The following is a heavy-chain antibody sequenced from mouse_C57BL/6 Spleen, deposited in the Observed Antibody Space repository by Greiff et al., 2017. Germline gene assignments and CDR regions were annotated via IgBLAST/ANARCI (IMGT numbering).Heavy chain of an antibody. CDR2: ISSGGDYI. J-gene: IGHJ2*01. Sequence: DVKLVESGEGLVKPGGSLKLSCAASGFTFSSYAMSWVRQTPEKRLEWVAYISSGGDYIYYAAPVKGRFTISRDNARNTLYLQMSSLKSEDTAMYDCTRERRVTTVVSNDYFDYWGQGTTLTVSS. CDR1: GFTFSSYA. CDR3: TRERRVTTVVSNDYFDY. V-gene: IGHV5-9-1*02. D-gene: IGHD1-1*01.